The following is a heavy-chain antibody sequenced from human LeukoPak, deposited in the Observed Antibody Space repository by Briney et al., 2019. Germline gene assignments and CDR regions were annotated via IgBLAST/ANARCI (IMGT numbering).Heavy chain of an antibody. V-gene: IGHV3-53*01. D-gene: IGHD3-22*01. CDR3: ARGLWYYDSSGYLLG. CDR2: IYSGGST. J-gene: IGHJ4*02. CDR1: GFTVSSNY. Sequence: GGTLRLSCAASGFTVSSNYMSWVRQAPGKGLEWVSVIYSGGSTYYADSVKGRFTISRDNSKNTLYLQMNSLRAEDTAVYYCARGLWYYDSSGYLLGWGQGTPVTVSS.